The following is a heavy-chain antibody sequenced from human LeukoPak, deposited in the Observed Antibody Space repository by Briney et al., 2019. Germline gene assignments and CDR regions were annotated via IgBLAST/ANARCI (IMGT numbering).Heavy chain of an antibody. Sequence: GGGLRLACAADGCTVGSEWRSWCRQAQGKGLEWVANIKQDGSEKYYVDSVKGRLTISRDNDKNSLYLQMNSLRAEDTAVYYCARVGWELSNSFDYWGQGTLVTVSS. CDR1: GCTVGSEW. D-gene: IGHD1-26*01. J-gene: IGHJ4*02. V-gene: IGHV3-7*01. CDR2: IKQDGSEK. CDR3: ARVGWELSNSFDY.